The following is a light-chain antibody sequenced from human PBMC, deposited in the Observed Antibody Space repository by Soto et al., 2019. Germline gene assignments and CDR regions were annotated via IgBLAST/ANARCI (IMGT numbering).Light chain of an antibody. CDR2: GAS. CDR1: QSVSSNF. Sequence: EIVLTQSPGTLSLSPGDRATLSCRASQSVSSNFLAWYQQKPGQAPRLLIYGASIRATGIPDRFSGSGSGADLTPTIRRMEPEDFAMYFCHQYGSSPRTFGQGTKVEIK. CDR3: HQYGSSPRT. V-gene: IGKV3-20*01. J-gene: IGKJ1*01.